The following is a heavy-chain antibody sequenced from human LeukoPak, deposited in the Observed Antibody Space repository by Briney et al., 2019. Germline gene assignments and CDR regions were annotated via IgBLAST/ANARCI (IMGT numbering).Heavy chain of an antibody. J-gene: IGHJ5*02. Sequence: GASVKVSCKASGYTFTSYGISWVRQAPGPGLEWMGWISAYNGNTNYAQKLQGRVTMTTDTSTSTAYMELRSLRSDDTAVYYCARYGYYYGSGTYGSENWFDPWGQGTLVTVSS. CDR3: ARYGYYYGSGTYGSENWFDP. CDR2: ISAYNGNT. CDR1: GYTFTSYG. D-gene: IGHD3-10*01. V-gene: IGHV1-18*01.